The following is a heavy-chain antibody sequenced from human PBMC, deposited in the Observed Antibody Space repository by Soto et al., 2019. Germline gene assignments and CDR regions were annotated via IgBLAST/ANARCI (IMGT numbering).Heavy chain of an antibody. CDR2: INAGNGNT. CDR1: EYTLTSYA. Sequence: ASVKVSCKASEYTLTSYAMHWVRQAPGQSLEWMGWINAGNGNTKYSQKFQGRVTITRDTSASTAYMELSSLRSEDTAVYYCARELQGLYYFDYWGQGTLVTVSS. J-gene: IGHJ4*02. V-gene: IGHV1-3*01. D-gene: IGHD4-4*01. CDR3: ARELQGLYYFDY.